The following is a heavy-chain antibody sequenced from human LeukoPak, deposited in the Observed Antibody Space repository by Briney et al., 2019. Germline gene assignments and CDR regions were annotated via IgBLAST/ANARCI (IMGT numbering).Heavy chain of an antibody. CDR3: ARHPDYGGNFDS. D-gene: IGHD4-23*01. CDR1: GVSVTSYY. J-gene: IGHJ4*02. Sequence: SETPSDTRTVSGVSVTSYYWSWIRQPPGKGLEWIGYISYSGSTNYNPSLKSRVTISVDTSKNQFSLKLSSVTAADTAVYYCARHPDYGGNFDSWGQGTLVTVSS. CDR2: ISYSGST. V-gene: IGHV4-59*08.